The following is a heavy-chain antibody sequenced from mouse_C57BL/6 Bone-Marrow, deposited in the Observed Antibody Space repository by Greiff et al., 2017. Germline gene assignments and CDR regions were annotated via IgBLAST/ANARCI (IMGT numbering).Heavy chain of an antibody. Sequence: QVQLQQPGAELVKPGASVKLSCKASGYTFTSYWMQWVKQRPGQGLEWIGEIDPSDSYTNYNQKFKGKATLTVDTSSSTAYMQLSSLTSEDSAVYYCARDPYYYGSSYPHWYFDVWGTGTTVTVSS. CDR2: IDPSDSYT. J-gene: IGHJ1*03. CDR3: ARDPYYYGSSYPHWYFDV. D-gene: IGHD1-1*01. V-gene: IGHV1-50*01. CDR1: GYTFTSYW.